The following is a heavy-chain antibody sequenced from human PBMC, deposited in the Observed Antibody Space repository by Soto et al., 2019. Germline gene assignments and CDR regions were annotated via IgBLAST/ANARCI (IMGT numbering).Heavy chain of an antibody. D-gene: IGHD2-2*01. CDR3: AGTQVCSGTSCPPNFYYYYGMDV. CDR1: GGTFSSYA. CDR2: IIPIFGIA. J-gene: IGHJ6*02. V-gene: IGHV1-69*01. Sequence: QVQLVQSGAEVKKPGSSVKVSCKASGGTFSSYAISWARQAPGQGLEWMGGIIPIFGIANYAQKFQGRVTLTADESTSTAYMEQSSLRSEDTAVYHCAGTQVCSGTSCPPNFYYYYGMDVWGQGTTVTVSS.